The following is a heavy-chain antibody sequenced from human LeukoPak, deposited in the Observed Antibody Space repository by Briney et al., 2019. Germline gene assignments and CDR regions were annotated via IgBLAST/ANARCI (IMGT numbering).Heavy chain of an antibody. CDR1: GGTFSGYA. CDR2: ISAYNGNT. CDR3: ARDAEWELDFDY. J-gene: IGHJ4*02. D-gene: IGHD1-26*01. Sequence: ASVKVSCKASGGTFSGYAVSWVRQAPGQGLEWMGWISAYNGNTNYAQKLQGRVTMTTDTSTSTAYMELRSLRSDDTAVYYCARDAEWELDFDYWGQGTLVTVSS. V-gene: IGHV1-18*01.